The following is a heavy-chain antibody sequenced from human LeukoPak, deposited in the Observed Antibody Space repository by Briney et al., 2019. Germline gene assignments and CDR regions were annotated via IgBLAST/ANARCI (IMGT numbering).Heavy chain of an antibody. J-gene: IGHJ6*03. CDR3: AYAPYYYMDV. V-gene: IGHV4-39*07. Sequence: SETLSLTCTVSGGSISSSSYYWGWIRQPPGKGLEWIGSIYYSGSTYYNPSLKSRVTISVDTSKNQFSLKLSSVTAADTAVYYCAYAPYYYMDVWGKGTTVTVSS. CDR1: GGSISSSSYY. CDR2: IYYSGST.